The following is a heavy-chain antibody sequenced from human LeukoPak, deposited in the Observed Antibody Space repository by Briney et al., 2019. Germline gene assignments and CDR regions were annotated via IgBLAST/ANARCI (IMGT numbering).Heavy chain of an antibody. J-gene: IGHJ4*02. Sequence: SETLSLTCSVSGGSISSGGHYWSWIRQPPGKGLEWIGFIQDGGSTSYNSSLKSRVAISVDRSKNQFSLTLSSVTAADTAIYYCARDSPKWYSGSYFDYWGQGTLVTVSS. CDR1: GGSISSGGHY. CDR2: IQDGGST. V-gene: IGHV4-30-2*01. D-gene: IGHD1-26*01. CDR3: ARDSPKWYSGSYFDY.